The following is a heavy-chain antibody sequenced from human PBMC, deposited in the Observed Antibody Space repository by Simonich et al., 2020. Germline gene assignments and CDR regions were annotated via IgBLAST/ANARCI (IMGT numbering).Heavy chain of an antibody. V-gene: IGHV3-7*01. CDR3: AREGIAARDAFDI. CDR2: IKQDGSEK. Sequence: EVQLVESGGGLVQPGGSLRLSCAASGFTFSSYWMRWVRQAPGMGLGWRANIKQDGSEKYYVYSVKGRFTISRDNAKNSLYLQMNSLRAEDTAVYYCAREGIAARDAFDIWGQGTMVTVSS. CDR1: GFTFSSYW. J-gene: IGHJ3*02. D-gene: IGHD6-6*01.